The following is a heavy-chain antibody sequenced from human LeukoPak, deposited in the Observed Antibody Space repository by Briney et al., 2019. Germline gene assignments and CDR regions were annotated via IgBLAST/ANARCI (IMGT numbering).Heavy chain of an antibody. Sequence: PSETLSLTCAVYGGSFSGYYWSWIRQPPGKGLEWIGYIYYSGSTNYNPSLKSRVTISVDTSKNQFSLKLSSVTAADTAVYYCARHDLSYDFWSGYYKADAFDIWGQGTMVTVSS. CDR1: GGSFSGYY. CDR3: ARHDLSYDFWSGYYKADAFDI. D-gene: IGHD3-3*01. CDR2: IYYSGST. J-gene: IGHJ3*02. V-gene: IGHV4-59*08.